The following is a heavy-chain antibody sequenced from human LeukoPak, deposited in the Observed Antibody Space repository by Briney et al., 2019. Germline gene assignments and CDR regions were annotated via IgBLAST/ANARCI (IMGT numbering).Heavy chain of an antibody. CDR1: GGSISSSSYY. J-gene: IGHJ3*02. CDR3: ARDRGYNYPDAFDI. CDR2: IYYSGST. D-gene: IGHD5-24*01. V-gene: IGHV4-61*01. Sequence: SETLSLTCTVSGGSISSSSYYWSWIRQPPGKGLEWIGYIYYSGSTNYNPSLKSRVTISVDTSKNQFSLKLSSVTAADTAVYYCARDRGYNYPDAFDIWGQGTMVTVSS.